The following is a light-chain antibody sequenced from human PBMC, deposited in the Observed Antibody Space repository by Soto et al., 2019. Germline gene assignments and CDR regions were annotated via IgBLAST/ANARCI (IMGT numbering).Light chain of an antibody. Sequence: EIVFTQSPCTLSLSPGERATLSCRASQSVSSNYLAWYQQKPGQAPRLLIYGASSRATGIPDRFSGSGSGTDFTLTISRLEPEDFAVYYCQQYGRSPWTFGQGTKVDIK. CDR3: QQYGRSPWT. V-gene: IGKV3-20*01. CDR2: GAS. J-gene: IGKJ1*01. CDR1: QSVSSNY.